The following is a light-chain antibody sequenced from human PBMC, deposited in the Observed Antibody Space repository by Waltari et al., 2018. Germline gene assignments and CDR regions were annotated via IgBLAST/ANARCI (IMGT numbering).Light chain of an antibody. V-gene: IGKV3-11*01. CDR3: QQRYSWPPIT. CDR1: QSVRSY. CDR2: DTS. Sequence: LTQSPATLSLSPGERATLSCRASQSVRSYLGWYQQKPGQAPRLLISDTSNRATGVPARFSGSGSGTDFTLTISSLEPEDFAVYYCQQRYSWPPITFGQGTRLEIK. J-gene: IGKJ5*01.